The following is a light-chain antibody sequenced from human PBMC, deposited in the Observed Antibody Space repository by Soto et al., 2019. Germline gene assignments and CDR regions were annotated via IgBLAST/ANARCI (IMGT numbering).Light chain of an antibody. Sequence: EIVLTQSPATLSLSPGERATLSCRASRSVSSYLAWYQQKPGQAPRLLIYDASNRATGIPARFSGSGSGTDFTLTISRLEPEDFAVYYCQQYGSSQWTFGQGTKV. J-gene: IGKJ1*01. V-gene: IGKV3-20*01. CDR1: RSVSSY. CDR3: QQYGSSQWT. CDR2: DAS.